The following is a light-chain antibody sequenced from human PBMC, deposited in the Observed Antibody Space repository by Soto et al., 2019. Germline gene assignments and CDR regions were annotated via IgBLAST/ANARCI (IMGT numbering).Light chain of an antibody. CDR1: QSVSSN. J-gene: IGKJ1*01. CDR3: QQYNNWPWT. V-gene: IGKV3-15*01. Sequence: EIVMTQSPATLSMSPGERATLSCRASQSVSSNLARYQQKPGQAPRLLIHGASTRATGFPARFSGSGSGTEFTLTISSLQSEDFAIYYCQQYNNWPWTFGQGTKVDIK. CDR2: GAS.